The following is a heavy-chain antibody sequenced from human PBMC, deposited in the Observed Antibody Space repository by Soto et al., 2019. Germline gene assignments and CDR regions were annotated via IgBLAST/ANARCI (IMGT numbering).Heavy chain of an antibody. CDR2: ISTYNIDT. D-gene: IGHD5-18*01. J-gene: IGHJ4*02. V-gene: IGHV1-18*01. Sequence: QVHLVQSGAEVKKPGASLKVSCKTSGYTFTSYGIVWVRQAPGQGLEWMGWISTYNIDTKYAQKFKGRVTMSTDTSTTTASMELTSLTSDDTAMYYCARGGFAYGYLDFWGQGTLATVSS. CDR3: ARGGFAYGYLDF. CDR1: GYTFTSYG.